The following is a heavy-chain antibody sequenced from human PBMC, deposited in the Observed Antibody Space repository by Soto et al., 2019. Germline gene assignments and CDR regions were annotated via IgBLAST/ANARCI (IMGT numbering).Heavy chain of an antibody. Sequence: QVQLQESGPGLVKASETLSLTCTVSGGSISSYYWSWIRQPPGKGLEWIGYIYYSGSTNYNPSLKSRVTISVDTSKNQFSLKLSSVTAADTAVYYCATQQLDYGMDVWGQGTTVTVSS. D-gene: IGHD6-13*01. CDR3: ATQQLDYGMDV. CDR1: GGSISSYY. J-gene: IGHJ6*02. CDR2: IYYSGST. V-gene: IGHV4-59*01.